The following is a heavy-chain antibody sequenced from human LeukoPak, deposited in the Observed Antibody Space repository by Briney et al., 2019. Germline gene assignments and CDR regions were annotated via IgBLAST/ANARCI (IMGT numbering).Heavy chain of an antibody. Sequence: ASVKVSCKASGYTFSDYYIHWVRQATGQGLEWMGWMNPNSGNTGYAQKFQGRVTMTRNTSISTAYMELSSLRSEDTAVYYCARGLSGYGDRFDYWGQGTLVTVSS. CDR2: MNPNSGNT. J-gene: IGHJ4*02. CDR3: ARGLSGYGDRFDY. D-gene: IGHD4-17*01. CDR1: GYTFSDYY. V-gene: IGHV1-8*02.